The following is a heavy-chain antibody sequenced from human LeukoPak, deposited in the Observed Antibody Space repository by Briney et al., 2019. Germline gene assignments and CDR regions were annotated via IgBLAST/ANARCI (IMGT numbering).Heavy chain of an antibody. CDR2: INHSGST. Sequence: SETLSLTCAVYGGSFSGYYWSWIRLPPGKGLEWIGEINHSGSTNYNPSLKSRVTISVDTSKNQFSLKLSSVTAADTAVYYCARRRRVSYYFDYWGQGTLVTVSS. J-gene: IGHJ4*02. D-gene: IGHD1-1*01. V-gene: IGHV4-34*01. CDR1: GGSFSGYY. CDR3: ARRRRVSYYFDY.